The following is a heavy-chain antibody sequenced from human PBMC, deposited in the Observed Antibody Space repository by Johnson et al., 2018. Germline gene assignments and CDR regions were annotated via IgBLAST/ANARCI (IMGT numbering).Heavy chain of an antibody. CDR3: AKTGLGNRPVEMATSKAEGDAFDI. Sequence: VQLVQSGGGLVQPGGSLRLSCAASGFTFSSYAMSWVRQAPGKGLEWVSAISGSGGSTYYADSVKGRFTISRDNSKNTLYLQMNSLRAEDTAVYYCAKTGLGNRPVEMATSKAEGDAFDIWGQGTMVTVSS. J-gene: IGHJ3*02. D-gene: IGHD5-24*01. CDR2: ISGSGGST. V-gene: IGHV3-23*04. CDR1: GFTFSSYA.